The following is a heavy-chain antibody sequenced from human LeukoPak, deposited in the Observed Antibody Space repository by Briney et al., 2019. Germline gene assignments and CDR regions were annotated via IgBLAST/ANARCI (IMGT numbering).Heavy chain of an antibody. CDR2: IYYGGST. CDR3: ARIYSSSPRAFDI. D-gene: IGHD6-19*01. CDR1: GGSISSSSYY. J-gene: IGHJ3*02. V-gene: IGHV4-39*01. Sequence: SETLSLTCTVSGGSISSSSYYWGWIRQPPGKGLEWIGSIYYGGSTYYNPSLKSRVTISVDTSKNQFSLKLSSVTAADTAVYYCARIYSSSPRAFDIWGQGTMVTVSS.